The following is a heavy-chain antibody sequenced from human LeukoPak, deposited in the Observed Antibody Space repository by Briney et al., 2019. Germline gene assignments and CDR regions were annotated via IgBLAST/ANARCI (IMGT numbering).Heavy chain of an antibody. CDR2: ISWNSGSI. J-gene: IGHJ4*02. Sequence: GRSLRLSCAASGFTFDDYAMHWVRQAPGKGLEWVSGISWNSGSIGYADSVKGRFTISRDNAKNSLYLQMNSLRAEDMALYYCAKGSTLYAPFDYWGQGTLVTVSS. D-gene: IGHD2/OR15-2a*01. CDR1: GFTFDDYA. V-gene: IGHV3-9*03. CDR3: AKGSTLYAPFDY.